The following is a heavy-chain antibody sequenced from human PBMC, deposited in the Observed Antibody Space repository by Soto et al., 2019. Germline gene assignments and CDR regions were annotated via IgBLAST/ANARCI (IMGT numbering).Heavy chain of an antibody. CDR1: GFSFSNYG. V-gene: IGHV3-30*18. D-gene: IGHD4-17*01. CDR3: AKERGAFETTVKNGWFDP. Sequence: QVQLVESGGGVVQPGRSLTLSCAASGFSFSNYGIHWVRQAPGKGLEWVAVISSDGSNKYYTDSVKGRFTISRDNSKNTLYLQMNSLRAEDTAVYYCAKERGAFETTVKNGWFDPWGQGTLVTVSS. CDR2: ISSDGSNK. J-gene: IGHJ5*02.